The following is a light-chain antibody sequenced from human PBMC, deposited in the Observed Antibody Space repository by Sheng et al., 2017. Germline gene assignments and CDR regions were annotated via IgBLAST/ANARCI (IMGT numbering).Light chain of an antibody. V-gene: IGKV3D-20*02. CDR2: DAS. J-gene: IGKJ5*01. CDR1: QGVSGSH. CDR3: QQRSNWPSIT. Sequence: EIVLTQSPGTLSLSAGERVTLSCRASQGVSGSHLTWYQQKPGQAPRLLIYDASSRATGVPDRFSGSGSGTDFTLTISSLEPEDFAVYYCQQRSNWPSITFGQGTRLDIK.